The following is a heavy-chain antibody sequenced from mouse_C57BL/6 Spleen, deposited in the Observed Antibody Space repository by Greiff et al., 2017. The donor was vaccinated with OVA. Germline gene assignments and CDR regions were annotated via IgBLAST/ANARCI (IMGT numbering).Heavy chain of an antibody. CDR1: GYSFTNYT. V-gene: IGHV1-39*01. D-gene: IGHD2-12*01. Sequence: VQLQQSGPELVKPGASVKISCKASGYSFTNYTMNWVKQSNGKSLEWIGVINPNYDTTSYNQKFKGKATLTVDQSSSTAYMQLISLTSDDSAVLFVAMSGSYVWYYALDYWGQGTSVTVSS. J-gene: IGHJ4*01. CDR3: AMSGSYVWYYALDY. CDR2: INPNYDTT.